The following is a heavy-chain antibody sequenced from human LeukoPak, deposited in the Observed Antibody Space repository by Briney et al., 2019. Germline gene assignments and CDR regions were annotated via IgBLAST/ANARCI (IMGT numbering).Heavy chain of an antibody. Sequence: SETLSLTCTVSGGSISSYYWSWIRQPPGKGLEWIAYFSYSGSTNYNPSLKSRVTMSVDTSKNQFSLKLSSVTAADTAVYYCARAQYSSGWYVGDYFDYWGQGTLVTVSS. CDR2: FSYSGST. V-gene: IGHV4-59*01. CDR1: GGSISSYY. CDR3: ARAQYSSGWYVGDYFDY. D-gene: IGHD6-19*01. J-gene: IGHJ4*02.